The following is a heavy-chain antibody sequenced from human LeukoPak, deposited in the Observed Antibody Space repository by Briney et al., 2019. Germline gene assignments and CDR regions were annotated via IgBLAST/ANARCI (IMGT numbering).Heavy chain of an antibody. J-gene: IGHJ4*02. CDR2: IRNRAKRYTT. D-gene: IGHD6-19*01. CDR1: GFTFSDHY. V-gene: IGHV3-72*01. CDR3: VRVAYTSDWHFDY. Sequence: GGSLSLSWAASGFTFSDHYMDWFRQAPGKGLDWVGRIRNRAKRYTTDYAASVRCRFTISRAESQTSLYLQMRSLKTEDTAVYYCVRVAYTSDWHFDYWGQGTLVTVSS.